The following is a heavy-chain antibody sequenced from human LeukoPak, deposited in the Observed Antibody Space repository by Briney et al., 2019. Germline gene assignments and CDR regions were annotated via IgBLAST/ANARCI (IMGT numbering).Heavy chain of an antibody. D-gene: IGHD6-6*01. CDR1: GDSVSSNSAA. CDR3: AASINWFDP. Sequence: SQTPSLTCAISGDSVSSNSAAWNWSRQSPSRGLEWLGRTYYRSKWYNDYAVSVKSRITINPDTSKNQFSLQLNSVTPEDTAVYYCAASINWFDPWGQGTLVTVSS. CDR2: TYYRSKWYN. V-gene: IGHV6-1*01. J-gene: IGHJ5*02.